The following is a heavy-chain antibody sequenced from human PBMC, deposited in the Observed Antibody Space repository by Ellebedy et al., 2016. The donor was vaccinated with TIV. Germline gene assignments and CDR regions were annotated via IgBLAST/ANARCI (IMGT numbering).Heavy chain of an antibody. D-gene: IGHD2-21*02. CDR3: ARGPRRLLLDYYYGMDV. CDR2: IYYSGST. CDR1: GGSISSGGYY. J-gene: IGHJ6*02. Sequence: SETLSLTXTVSGGSISSGGYYWSWIRQHPGKGLEWIGYIYYSGSTYYNPSLKSRVTISVDTSKNQFSLKLSSVTAADTAVYYCARGPRRLLLDYYYGMDVWGQGTTVTVSS. V-gene: IGHV4-31*03.